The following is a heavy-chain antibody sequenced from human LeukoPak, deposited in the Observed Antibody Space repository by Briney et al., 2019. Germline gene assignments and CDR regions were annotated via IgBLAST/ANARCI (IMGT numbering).Heavy chain of an antibody. D-gene: IGHD3-10*01. CDR1: GFTFSNYA. J-gene: IGHJ4*02. V-gene: IGHV3-23*01. CDR2: ISGSGRGGAT. CDR3: AKSLRFEDYTNLPFDY. Sequence: PGGSLRLSCAASGFTFSNYAMSWVRQAPGKGLEWVSNISGSGRGGATYYADSVKGRFTISRDNSKNTLYLQMNSLRAEDTAVYYCAKSLRFEDYTNLPFDYWGQGTVVTVSS.